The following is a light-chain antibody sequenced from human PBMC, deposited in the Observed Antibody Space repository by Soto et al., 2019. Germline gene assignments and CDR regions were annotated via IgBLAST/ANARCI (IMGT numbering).Light chain of an antibody. V-gene: IGLV2-14*01. CDR1: SSDVGGYNY. J-gene: IGLJ2*01. Sequence: QSALTQPASVSGSPGQSITISCTGTSSDVGGYNYVSWYQQHPGKAPKLMIYDVSNRPSGVSDRFSGSKSGNTASLTISGLQAEDEADYYCSSYTSNSTHVVFGGGTKLPS. CDR2: DVS. CDR3: SSYTSNSTHVV.